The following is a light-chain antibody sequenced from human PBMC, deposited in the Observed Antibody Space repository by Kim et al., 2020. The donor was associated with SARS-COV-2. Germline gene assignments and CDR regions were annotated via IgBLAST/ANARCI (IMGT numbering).Light chain of an antibody. CDR3: QSYDSSLSVGI. J-gene: IGLJ2*01. Sequence: RVSVSWSWTTDTVGAACGVTWDQQLPGTAPKLLSHSNDYRPSGVPYRVSGSKSGTSASLTITGLQPEDEADYYCQSYDSSLSVGIFGGGTQLTVL. CDR1: TDTVGAACG. V-gene: IGLV1-40*01. CDR2: SND.